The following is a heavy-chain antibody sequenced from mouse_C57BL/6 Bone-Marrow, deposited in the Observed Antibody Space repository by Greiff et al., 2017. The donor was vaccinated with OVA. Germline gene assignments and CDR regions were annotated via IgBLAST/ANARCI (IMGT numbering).Heavy chain of an antibody. CDR1: GYTFTDYE. Sequence: VQLQQSGAELVRPGASVTLSCKASGYTFTDYEMHWVKQTPVHGLEWIGAIDPETGGTDYNQKFKGKAILTADKSSSTAYMELRSLTSEDSAVDYCTRSYSNCSNFDYGGQGNGLTVSA. J-gene: IGHJ2*03. V-gene: IGHV1-15*01. CDR3: TRSYSNCSNFDY. CDR2: IDPETGGT. D-gene: IGHD2-5*01.